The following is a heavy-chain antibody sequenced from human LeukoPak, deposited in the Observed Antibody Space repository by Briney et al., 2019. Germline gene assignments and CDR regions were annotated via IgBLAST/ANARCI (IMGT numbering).Heavy chain of an antibody. CDR3: ARGLYQLLWSYYFDY. D-gene: IGHD2-2*01. CDR1: GGSFSGYY. CDR2: INHSGST. J-gene: IGHJ4*02. Sequence: PSETLSLTCAVYGGSFSGYYWSWIRQPPGKGLEWIGEINHSGSTNYNPSLKSRVTISVDTSKNQFSLKLSPVTAADTAVYYCARGLYQLLWSYYFDYWGQGTLVTVSS. V-gene: IGHV4-34*01.